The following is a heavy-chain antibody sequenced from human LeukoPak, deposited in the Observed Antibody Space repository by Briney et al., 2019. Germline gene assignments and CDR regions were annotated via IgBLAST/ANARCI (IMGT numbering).Heavy chain of an antibody. D-gene: IGHD3-10*01. V-gene: IGHV4-34*01. Sequence: SETLSLTCAVYGGSFSGYYWSWIRQPPGKGLEWIGEINHSGSTNYNPSLKSRVTISVDTSKNQFSLKLSSVTAADTAVYYCARHPAGRFGPQRPFNWFDPWGQGTLVTVSS. CDR1: GGSFSGYY. J-gene: IGHJ5*02. CDR3: ARHPAGRFGPQRPFNWFDP. CDR2: INHSGST.